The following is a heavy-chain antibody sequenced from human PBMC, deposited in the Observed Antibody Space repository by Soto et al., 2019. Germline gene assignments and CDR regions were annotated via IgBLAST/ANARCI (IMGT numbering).Heavy chain of an antibody. CDR3: ARDNIYVWNGFYNGYYGMDG. V-gene: IGHV1-18*01. D-gene: IGHD3-3*01. Sequence: ASVKVSCKASGYTFTSSGISWVRQAPGQGLEWLGWISTDNGNTNYAQHLQGRVSLTTDTSTSTAYMDLRSLRSDDTAVYYCARDNIYVWNGFYNGYYGMDGWAQ. CDR2: ISTDNGNT. CDR1: GYTFTSSG. J-gene: IGHJ6*02.